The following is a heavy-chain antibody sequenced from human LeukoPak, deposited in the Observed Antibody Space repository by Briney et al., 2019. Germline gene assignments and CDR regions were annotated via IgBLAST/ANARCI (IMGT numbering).Heavy chain of an antibody. CDR3: ARGSIGFDP. D-gene: IGHD6-6*01. CDR2: MNPNSGNT. CDR1: GYTFTSYD. J-gene: IGHJ5*02. Sequence: ASVKDSCKASGYTFTSYDINWVRQATGQGLEWMGWMNPNSGNTAYAQKFQGRVTMTRDSSVSTAYMELSSLRSEDTAVYYCARGSIGFDPWGQGTLVTVSS. V-gene: IGHV1-8*01.